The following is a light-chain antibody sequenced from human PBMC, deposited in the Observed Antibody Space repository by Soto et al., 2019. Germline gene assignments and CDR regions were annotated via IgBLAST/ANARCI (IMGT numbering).Light chain of an antibody. J-gene: IGKJ1*01. CDR1: QSVSSSY. V-gene: IGKV3-20*01. CDR3: QQYGSSPPWT. Sequence: EIVLTQSPGTLSLSPGERATLSCRASQSVSSSYLAWYQQKPGQAPRLLIYGASRRATGIPDRFSGRGSGTGFLLTIGRLEPEDFALYYCQQYGSSPPWTFGQGTKVEI. CDR2: GAS.